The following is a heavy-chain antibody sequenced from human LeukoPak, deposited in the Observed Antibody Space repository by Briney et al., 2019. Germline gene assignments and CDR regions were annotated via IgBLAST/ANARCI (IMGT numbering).Heavy chain of an antibody. V-gene: IGHV3-21*01. J-gene: IGHJ4*02. D-gene: IGHD6-25*01. CDR1: GFTFSSYS. Sequence: GGSLRLSCAASGFTFSSYSMNWVRLAPGKGLEWVSSISSSSRYIYFADSLKGRFTISRDNAKNSLYLQMNSLRAEDTAVYYCARVLEAASFDYWDQGTLVTVSS. CDR3: ARVLEAASFDY. CDR2: ISSSSRYI.